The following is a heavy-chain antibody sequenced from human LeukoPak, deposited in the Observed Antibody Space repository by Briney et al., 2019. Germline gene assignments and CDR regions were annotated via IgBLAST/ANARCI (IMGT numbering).Heavy chain of an antibody. CDR1: GGSFSGYY. Sequence: SETLSLTCAVYGGSFSGYYWSWVRQPPGEGLEWIGEIKHIGSTNYNPSLKSRVTLSLDTSKKQFSLKLSSVTAADTAVYYCARGVGRREQVIFLRFDYWGQGKLVTVSS. CDR3: ARGVGRREQVIFLRFDY. V-gene: IGHV4-34*01. J-gene: IGHJ4*02. D-gene: IGHD3-9*01. CDR2: IKHIGST.